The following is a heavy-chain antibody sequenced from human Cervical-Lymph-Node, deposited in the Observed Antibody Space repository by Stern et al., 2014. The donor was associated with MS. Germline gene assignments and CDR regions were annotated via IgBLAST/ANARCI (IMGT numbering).Heavy chain of an antibody. Sequence: QVQLVQSGSELKKPGASVKVSCKASGYTFTKYVMNWVRQAPGQGLEWMGWISTNTGNPTYAQGFTGRFVFSLDASVSTAYLQINSLKAADTAVYYCARLLTGERQSITYYFESGMDVWGQGTTVTVSS. J-gene: IGHJ6*02. CDR1: GYTFTKYV. D-gene: IGHD7-27*01. V-gene: IGHV7-4-1*02. CDR3: ARLLTGERQSITYYFESGMDV. CDR2: ISTNTGNP.